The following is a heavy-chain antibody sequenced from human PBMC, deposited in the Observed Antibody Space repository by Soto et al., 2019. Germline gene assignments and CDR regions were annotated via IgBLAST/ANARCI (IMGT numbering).Heavy chain of an antibody. CDR3: AKDIVVVVAATPIPGAFDI. D-gene: IGHD2-15*01. Sequence: GGSLRLSCAASGFTFSSYAMSWVRQAPGKGLEWVSAISGSGGSTYYADSVKGRFTISGDNSKNTLYLQMNSLRAEDTAVYYCAKDIVVVVAATPIPGAFDIWGQGTMVTVSS. V-gene: IGHV3-23*01. CDR1: GFTFSSYA. J-gene: IGHJ3*02. CDR2: ISGSGGST.